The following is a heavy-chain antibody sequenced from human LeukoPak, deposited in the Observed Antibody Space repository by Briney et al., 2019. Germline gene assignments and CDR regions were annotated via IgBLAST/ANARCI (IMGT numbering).Heavy chain of an antibody. CDR1: GGSVSSYY. CDR3: ARSGSWTLNFDS. D-gene: IGHD6-13*01. CDR2: ISYIGST. J-gene: IGHJ4*02. V-gene: IGHV4-59*02. Sequence: SQTLSLTCTVSGGSVSSYYWTWIRQPPGKGLEWIGYISYIGSTNYSPSLKSRVTISVDTSKNQFSLKVSSVTAADTAVYYCARSGSWTLNFDSWGQGTLVTVSS.